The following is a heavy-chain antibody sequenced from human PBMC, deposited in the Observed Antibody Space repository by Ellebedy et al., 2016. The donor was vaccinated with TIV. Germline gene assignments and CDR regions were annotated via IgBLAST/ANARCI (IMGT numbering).Heavy chain of an antibody. D-gene: IGHD3-22*01. V-gene: IGHV3-30*03. Sequence: GGSLRLXXAASGFTFSSYGMHWVRQAPGKGLEWVAVISYDGSNKYYADSVKGRFTISRDNSKNTLYLQMNSLRAEDTAVYYCARAKSSGYDYWGQGTLVTVSS. CDR1: GFTFSSYG. CDR2: ISYDGSNK. CDR3: ARAKSSGYDY. J-gene: IGHJ4*02.